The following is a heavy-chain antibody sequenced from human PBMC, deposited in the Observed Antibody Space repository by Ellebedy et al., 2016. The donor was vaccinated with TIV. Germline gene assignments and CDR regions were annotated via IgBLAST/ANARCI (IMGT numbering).Heavy chain of an antibody. Sequence: GESLKISXAASGFSFTRYDMHWVRQSAGKGLEWVSAIGAAGDTYYPGSVKGRFTISRDNAKNTVFLQMKSLTAEDTAVYYCVRSFGRVFDPWGQGTLVTVSA. V-gene: IGHV3-13*01. CDR1: GFSFTRYD. CDR3: VRSFGRVFDP. D-gene: IGHD3-10*01. J-gene: IGHJ5*02. CDR2: IGAAGDT.